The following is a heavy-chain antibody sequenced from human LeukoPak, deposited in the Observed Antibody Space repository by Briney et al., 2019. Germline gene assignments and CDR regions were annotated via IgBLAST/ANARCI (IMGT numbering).Heavy chain of an antibody. Sequence: PGGSLRLSCAASGFTFSSYAMSWVRQAPGKGLEWVSGISGSDISTYYADSVKGRFTISRDNSKNTLYLQMNSLRVEDTAVYYCAKLSGSNQYSSGWTVDYWGQGTLVTVSS. J-gene: IGHJ4*02. CDR3: AKLSGSNQYSSGWTVDY. V-gene: IGHV3-23*01. D-gene: IGHD6-19*01. CDR1: GFTFSSYA. CDR2: ISGSDIST.